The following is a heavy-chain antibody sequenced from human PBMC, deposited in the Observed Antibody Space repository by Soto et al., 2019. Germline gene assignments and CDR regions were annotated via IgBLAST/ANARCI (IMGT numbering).Heavy chain of an antibody. CDR1: GYAFSNYG. J-gene: IGHJ5*02. CDR3: ATSYDSGFDP. CDR2: ISPYNGNT. Sequence: QIPLVQSGAEVKKPGASVRVSCQASGYAFSNYGISWIRQAPGLGLEWMGWISPYNGNTDYAQSLQGRVTMTTDTSTNTAYMELRSLTSDDTAVYYCATSYDSGFDPWGQGTLVTVSS. D-gene: IGHD5-12*01. V-gene: IGHV1-18*04.